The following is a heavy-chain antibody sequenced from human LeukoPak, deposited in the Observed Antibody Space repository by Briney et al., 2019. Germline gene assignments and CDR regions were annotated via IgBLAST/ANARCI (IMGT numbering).Heavy chain of an antibody. D-gene: IGHD6-19*01. CDR2: IYHSGST. CDR3: ARRREQWLAIDY. V-gene: IGHV4-38-2*01. Sequence: SETLSLTCAVSGYSISSGYYWGWIRQPPGKGLEWIGSIYHSGSTYYNPSLKSRVTLSVDTSKNQFSLKLSSVTATDTAVYYCARRREQWLAIDYWGQGTLVTVSS. J-gene: IGHJ4*02. CDR1: GYSISSGYY.